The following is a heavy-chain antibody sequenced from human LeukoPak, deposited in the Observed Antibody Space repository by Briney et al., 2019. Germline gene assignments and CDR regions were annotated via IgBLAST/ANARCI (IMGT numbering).Heavy chain of an antibody. Sequence: GGSLRLSCAASGFTFTDYAMNWVRQAPGKGLEWVASTKGNGGSTNYTDSVKDRFTISRDNSKNTVYLQMHSLRADDTAVYYCAKGSYYYDTSGYFDSWGHGALVTVSS. V-gene: IGHV3-23*01. D-gene: IGHD3-22*01. CDR2: TKGNGGST. CDR3: AKGSYYYDTSGYFDS. CDR1: GFTFTDYA. J-gene: IGHJ4*01.